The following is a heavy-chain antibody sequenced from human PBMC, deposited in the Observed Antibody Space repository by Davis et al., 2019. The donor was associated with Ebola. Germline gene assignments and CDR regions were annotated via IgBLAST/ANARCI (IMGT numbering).Heavy chain of an antibody. CDR3: AKDTSSVWFDV. J-gene: IGHJ3*01. Sequence: GGSLRLSCAASGFTFSTYSMSWIRQAPGKGLEWVSYISSSGSTIYYADSVKGRFTISRDNAKNSLYLQMNSLRVEDTAIYYCAKDTSSVWFDVWGQGTMVTVSS. CDR2: ISSSGSTI. V-gene: IGHV3-11*01. CDR1: GFTFSTYS. D-gene: IGHD6-19*01.